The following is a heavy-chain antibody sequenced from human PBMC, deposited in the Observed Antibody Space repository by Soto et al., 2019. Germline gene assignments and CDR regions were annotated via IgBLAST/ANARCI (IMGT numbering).Heavy chain of an antibody. Sequence: EVQLVESGGGLVQPGGSLRLSCAASGFTFSSYWMSWVRQAPGKGLEWVANIKQDGSEKYSVDSVKGRFTISRDTAKNSLYLQMNSLRAEDTAVYYCARLGRDIVLMVYAIPGYFDLWGRGTLVTVSS. CDR3: ARLGRDIVLMVYAIPGYFDL. V-gene: IGHV3-7*01. D-gene: IGHD2-8*01. CDR1: GFTFSSYW. CDR2: IKQDGSEK. J-gene: IGHJ2*01.